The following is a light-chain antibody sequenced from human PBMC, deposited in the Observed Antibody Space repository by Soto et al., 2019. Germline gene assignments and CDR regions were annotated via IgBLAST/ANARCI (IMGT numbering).Light chain of an antibody. CDR2: AAS. CDR3: QQRYRTWT. Sequence: SQRTKSHSTRSGSVGDRVTITCRASQTLSSWLAWYQQKPGKAPKLLIYAASSLQSGVPSRFSGSGSGTDFTLTISSLQPEDFATYYCQQRYRTWTFGQGTKVDIK. V-gene: IGKV1-39*01. CDR1: QTLSSW. J-gene: IGKJ1*01.